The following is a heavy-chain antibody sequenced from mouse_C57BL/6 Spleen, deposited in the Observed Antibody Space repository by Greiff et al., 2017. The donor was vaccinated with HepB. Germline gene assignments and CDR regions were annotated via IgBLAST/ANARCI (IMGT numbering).Heavy chain of an antibody. Sequence: EVQLQQSGPELVKPGASVKIPCKASGYTFTDYNMDWVKQSHGKSLEWIGDINPNNGGTIYNQKFKGKATLTVDKSSSTAYMELRSLTSEDTAVYYCARRIYYSNYGDYAMDYWGQGTSVTVSS. CDR1: GYTFTDYN. CDR2: INPNNGGT. D-gene: IGHD2-5*01. CDR3: ARRIYYSNYGDYAMDY. V-gene: IGHV1-18*01. J-gene: IGHJ4*01.